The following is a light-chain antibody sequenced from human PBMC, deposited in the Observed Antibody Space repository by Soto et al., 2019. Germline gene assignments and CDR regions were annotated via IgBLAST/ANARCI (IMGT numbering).Light chain of an antibody. V-gene: IGKV3D-15*01. CDR2: GAS. J-gene: IGKJ4*02. CDR3: QQYNNWPALT. CDR1: QSVSSN. Sequence: EIVMTQSQATLSVSPGERATLSCRASQSVSSNLAWYQQKPGQAPRLLIYGASTRATGIPARFSGSVSGTEFTLTISSLQSEDFAVYYCQQYNNWPALTFGGGTKVEIK.